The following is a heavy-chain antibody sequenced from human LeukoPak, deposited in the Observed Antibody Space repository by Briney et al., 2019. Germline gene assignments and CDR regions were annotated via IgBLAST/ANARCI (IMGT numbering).Heavy chain of an antibody. J-gene: IGHJ4*02. V-gene: IGHV4-59*01. Sequence: PSETLSLTCTVSGGSISSYYWSWIRHPPGKGLEWIGYIYYSGSTNYNPSLKSRVTISVDTSKNQFSLKLSSVTAADTAVYYCARSRDGYNLDYWGQGTLVTVSS. CDR1: GGSISSYY. CDR2: IYYSGST. CDR3: ARSRDGYNLDY. D-gene: IGHD5-24*01.